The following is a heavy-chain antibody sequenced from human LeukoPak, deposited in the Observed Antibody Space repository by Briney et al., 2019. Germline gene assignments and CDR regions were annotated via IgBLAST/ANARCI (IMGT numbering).Heavy chain of an antibody. CDR3: AKDGGGGGDWCEGS. CDR2: IAYDGNSK. J-gene: IGHJ5*02. V-gene: IGHV3-30*18. D-gene: IGHD2-21*02. CDR1: GFTFRNYG. Sequence: PGGSLRLSCAASGFTFRNYGMHWVRQAPGKGLEWVAVIAYDGNSKFYADSVKGRFTISSDNSKSTLFLQMNNLRPEDTAVYYCAKDGGGGGDWCEGSWGQGTLVTVSS.